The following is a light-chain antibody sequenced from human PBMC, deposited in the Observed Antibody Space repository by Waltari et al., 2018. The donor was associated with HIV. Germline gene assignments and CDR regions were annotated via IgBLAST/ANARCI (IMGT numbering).Light chain of an antibody. V-gene: IGLV2-23*02. Sequence: QSALTQPASVSGSPGQSITISCTGTSSDVGSYNLFSWYQHHPHKAPQVVIYEVTTRPSGVSNRFSGSKSGNTASLTISGLQAEDESDYYCCSYAGSRGVVFGGGTKLTVL. CDR1: SSDVGSYNL. J-gene: IGLJ2*01. CDR2: EVT. CDR3: CSYAGSRGVV.